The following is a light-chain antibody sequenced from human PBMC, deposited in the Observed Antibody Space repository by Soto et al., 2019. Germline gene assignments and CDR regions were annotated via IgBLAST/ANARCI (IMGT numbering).Light chain of an antibody. V-gene: IGKV3-20*01. Sequence: EIVLTQFPGTLSLSPGERATLSCRASQSVSNNYLAWYQQKPGQAPRLLIYGASRRATGIPDRFTGSGSGTDFTLTISRLEPEDFAVYYCQQYVSSPWAFGQGTKVDIK. CDR1: QSVSNNY. CDR3: QQYVSSPWA. J-gene: IGKJ1*01. CDR2: GAS.